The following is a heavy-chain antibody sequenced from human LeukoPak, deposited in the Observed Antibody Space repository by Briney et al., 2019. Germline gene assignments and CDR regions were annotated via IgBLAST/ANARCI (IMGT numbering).Heavy chain of an antibody. CDR2: ISGSGGST. CDR1: GFTFSSYA. J-gene: IGHJ6*03. CDR3: AKDPRVIGSYDFWSGYYYYYMDV. Sequence: GGSLRLSCAASGFTFSSYAMSWVRQAPGKGLEWVSAISGSGGSTYYADSVKGRFTISRDNSKNTLYLQMNSLRAEDTAVYYCAKDPRVIGSYDFWSGYYYYYMDVWGKGTTVTVSS. V-gene: IGHV3-23*01. D-gene: IGHD3-3*01.